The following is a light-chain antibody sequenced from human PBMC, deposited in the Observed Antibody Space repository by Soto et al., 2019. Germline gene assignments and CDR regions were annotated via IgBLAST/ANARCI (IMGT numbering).Light chain of an antibody. CDR2: AAS. CDR3: QQYGDSPLT. J-gene: IGKJ3*01. Sequence: EIVMTQSPATLSVSPGERATLSCRASQSVSSSLAWYQQKPGQAPRLLIYAASTRAAAVPDRFTGSGSGTDFALTISRLEPEDFGVYYCQQYGDSPLTSGPGTKVDI. V-gene: IGKV3D-15*02. CDR1: QSVSSS.